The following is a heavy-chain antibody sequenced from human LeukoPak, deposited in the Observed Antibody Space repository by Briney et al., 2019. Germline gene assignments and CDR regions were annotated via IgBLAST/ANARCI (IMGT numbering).Heavy chain of an antibody. CDR1: GFTFSSYG. CDR2: ISGSGGST. Sequence: GGSLRLSCAASGFTFSSYGMHWVRQAPGKGLEWVSAISGSGGSTYYADSVKGRFTISRDNSKNTLYLQMNSLRAEDTAVYYCAKDQGIMWGSSRNYYYGMDVWGQGTTVTVSS. CDR3: AKDQGIMWGSSRNYYYGMDV. V-gene: IGHV3-23*01. J-gene: IGHJ6*02. D-gene: IGHD6-13*01.